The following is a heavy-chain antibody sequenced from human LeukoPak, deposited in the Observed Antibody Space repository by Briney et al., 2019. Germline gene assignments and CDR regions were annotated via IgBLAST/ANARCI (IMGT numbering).Heavy chain of an antibody. CDR3: VRPRSAWFDAFDI. V-gene: IGHV4-39*01. CDR1: AGSISDGSYY. J-gene: IGHJ3*02. Sequence: SETLSLNCAVSAGSISDGSYYWGWIRQPPGEGLEWIASIHYSGSAYYNPSLKSRLTISVDTSKNQFSLTLSSVTAADTAVYYCVRPRSAWFDAFDIWGQGTMVTVSS. D-gene: IGHD6-19*01. CDR2: IHYSGSA.